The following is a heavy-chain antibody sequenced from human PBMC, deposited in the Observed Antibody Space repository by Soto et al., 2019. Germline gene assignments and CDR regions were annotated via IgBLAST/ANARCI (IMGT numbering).Heavy chain of an antibody. CDR2: TSGYNGNT. V-gene: IGHV1-18*01. CDR1: GYTFTSYG. D-gene: IGHD1-26*01. Sequence: QVQLVQSGAEVKKPGASVKVSCKASGYTFTSYGISWVRQAPGQGLEWMGWTSGYNGNTKYAQKLKGRVTMTTDTSTITAYIELRSLRSDDTAVYYCARDLGGQLVDYWGQGTLVTVSS. CDR3: ARDLGGQLVDY. J-gene: IGHJ4*02.